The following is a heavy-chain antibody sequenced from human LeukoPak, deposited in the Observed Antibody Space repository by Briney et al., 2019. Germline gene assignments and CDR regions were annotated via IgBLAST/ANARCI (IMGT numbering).Heavy chain of an antibody. CDR2: ITSGGDYI. CDR3: ARGHYDVLAASYKWTPDY. J-gene: IGHJ4*02. Sequence: KPGGSLRLSCAASGFTFNTFNMNWVRQAPGKGLEWVSSITSGGDYIYYADSVKGRFTTSRGNAKNSLSLQLNSLRVEDTAVYYCARGHYDVLAASYKWTPDYWGQGTLVTVSS. D-gene: IGHD3-9*01. V-gene: IGHV3-21*01. CDR1: GFTFNTFN.